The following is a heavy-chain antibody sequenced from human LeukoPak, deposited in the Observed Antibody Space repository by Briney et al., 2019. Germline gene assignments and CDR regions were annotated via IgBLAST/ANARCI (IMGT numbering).Heavy chain of an antibody. D-gene: IGHD2-15*01. J-gene: IGHJ4*02. CDR3: ARSPIRYCSGGSCPYYFDY. Sequence: GGSLRLSCAASGFTFSSYAMHWVRQAPGKGLEWVAVISYDGSNKYYADSVKGRFTISRDNSKNTLYLQMNSLRAEDTAVYYCARSPIRYCSGGSCPYYFDYWGQGTLVTVSS. V-gene: IGHV3-30*04. CDR2: ISYDGSNK. CDR1: GFTFSSYA.